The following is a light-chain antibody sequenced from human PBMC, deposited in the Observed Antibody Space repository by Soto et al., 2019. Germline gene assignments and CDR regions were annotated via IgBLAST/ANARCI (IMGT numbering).Light chain of an antibody. J-gene: IGKJ1*01. Sequence: EIVLTQSPDSLSLSSGERATLSCRASQSGYNGYLAWYQQRPGQPPRLLIYGIFTRADGIPDRFSGSGPGTDFTLTITRLEPEDSAVYYCQHYGHPQWTFGQGTKVEI. V-gene: IGKV3-20*01. CDR3: QHYGHPQWT. CDR1: QSGYNGY. CDR2: GIF.